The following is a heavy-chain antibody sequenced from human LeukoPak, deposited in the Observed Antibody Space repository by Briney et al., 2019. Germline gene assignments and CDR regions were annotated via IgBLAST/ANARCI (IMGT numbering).Heavy chain of an antibody. D-gene: IGHD3-9*01. CDR2: IYYSGST. J-gene: IGHJ5*02. V-gene: IGHV4-59*12. CDR1: GGSISSYY. Sequence: SETLSLTCTVSGGSISSYYWSWIRQPPGKGLEWIGYIYYSGSTYYNPSLKSRVTISVDTSKNQFSLKLSSVTAADTAVYYCARGGRLRYFDWGWFDPWGQGTLVTVSS. CDR3: ARGGRLRYFDWGWFDP.